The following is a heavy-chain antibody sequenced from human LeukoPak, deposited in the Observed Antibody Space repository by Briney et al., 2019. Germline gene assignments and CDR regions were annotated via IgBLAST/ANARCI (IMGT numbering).Heavy chain of an antibody. V-gene: IGHV1-18*01. J-gene: IGHJ4*02. CDR3: ARSYRSREFDY. CDR1: VYTFTRYG. D-gene: IGHD3-16*02. Sequence: ASVKVSCKASVYTFTRYGISWVRQAPGPGLEWMGWISAYNGNTNYAQKFQGRVTMTTDTSTSTAYMELRNLRSDDTAVYYCARSYRSREFDYWGQGTLVTVSS. CDR2: ISAYNGNT.